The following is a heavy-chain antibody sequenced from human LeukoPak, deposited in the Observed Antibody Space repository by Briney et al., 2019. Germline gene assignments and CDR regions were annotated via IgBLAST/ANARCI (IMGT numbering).Heavy chain of an antibody. CDR3: AKDQTRYCSSISCSGSFDS. V-gene: IGHV3-30*02. CDR2: IRYDGSNK. Sequence: PGGSLRLSCAASRFTFNDYGMHWVRQAPGKGLEWVAFIRYDGSNKYYADSVKGRFTISRDNSKNTLYLQMNSLRAEDTAVYYCAKDQTRYCSSISCSGSFDSWGQGTPVTVSS. CDR1: RFTFNDYG. D-gene: IGHD2-2*01. J-gene: IGHJ4*02.